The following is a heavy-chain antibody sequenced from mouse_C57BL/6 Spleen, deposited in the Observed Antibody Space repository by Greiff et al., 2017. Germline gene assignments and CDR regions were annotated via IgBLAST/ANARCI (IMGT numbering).Heavy chain of an antibody. Sequence: DVQLVESGPGLVKPSQSLSLTCSVTGYSITSGYYWNWIRQFPGNKLEWMGYISYDGSNNYNPSLKNRISITRDTSKNQFFLKLNSVTTEDTATYYCAREGGTSIDYWGQGTTLTVSS. CDR1: GYSITSGYY. D-gene: IGHD3-3*01. CDR3: AREGGTSIDY. CDR2: ISYDGSN. V-gene: IGHV3-6*01. J-gene: IGHJ2*01.